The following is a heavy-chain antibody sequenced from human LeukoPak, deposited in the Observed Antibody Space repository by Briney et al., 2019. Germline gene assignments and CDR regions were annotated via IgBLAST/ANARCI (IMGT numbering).Heavy chain of an antibody. D-gene: IGHD4-23*01. CDR3: ARINSGAFDI. Sequence: PGGSLRLSCAVSGFTFSSYWMHWVRQAPGKGLVWVSRINTDVSTPTYADSVKGRFTISRENAKNSLYLQMNSLRAGDTAVYYCARINSGAFDIWGQGTMVTVSS. V-gene: IGHV3-74*03. CDR2: INTDVSTP. J-gene: IGHJ3*02. CDR1: GFTFSSYW.